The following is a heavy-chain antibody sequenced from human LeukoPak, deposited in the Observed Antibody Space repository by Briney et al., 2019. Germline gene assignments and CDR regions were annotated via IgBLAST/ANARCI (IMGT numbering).Heavy chain of an antibody. D-gene: IGHD1-26*01. Sequence: GGSLRLSCSASGFTFSNAWMSWVRQAPGKGLEWVGRIKSKTDGGTTDYAAPVKGRFTISRDDSKNTLYLQMNSLKTEDTAVYYCTTPFWSGSYNGFDYWGQGTLVTVSS. CDR3: TTPFWSGSYNGFDY. J-gene: IGHJ4*02. CDR2: IKSKTDGGTT. V-gene: IGHV3-15*01. CDR1: GFTFSNAW.